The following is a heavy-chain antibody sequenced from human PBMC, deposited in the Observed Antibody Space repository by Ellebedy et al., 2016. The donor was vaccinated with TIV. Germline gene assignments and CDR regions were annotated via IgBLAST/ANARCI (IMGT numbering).Heavy chain of an antibody. Sequence: AASVKVSCKTSGGTFNTYAINCLRHAPGQGLEWMGVIIPLSDTTHYAQKFQRRVTITADESTSTAYMYLSSLTSEDTAMYYCARDRGNSHAFAIWGQGTMVTVSS. V-gene: IGHV1-69*13. CDR1: GGTFNTYA. CDR2: IIPLSDTT. CDR3: ARDRGNSHAFAI. D-gene: IGHD4-23*01. J-gene: IGHJ3*02.